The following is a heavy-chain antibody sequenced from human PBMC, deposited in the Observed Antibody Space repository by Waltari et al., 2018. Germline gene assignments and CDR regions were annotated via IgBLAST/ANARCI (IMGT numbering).Heavy chain of an antibody. Sequence: QVQLVQSGAEVKKPGASVRVSCKASGYTFTGYYMHWVRQAPGQGLEWMGRINPNSGGTNYAQKFQGRVTMTRDTSISTAYMELSRLRSDDTAVYYCARDLSGYDLGWFDPWGQGTLVTVSS. CDR1: GYTFTGYY. J-gene: IGHJ5*02. CDR2: INPNSGGT. D-gene: IGHD3-16*01. CDR3: ARDLSGYDLGWFDP. V-gene: IGHV1-2*06.